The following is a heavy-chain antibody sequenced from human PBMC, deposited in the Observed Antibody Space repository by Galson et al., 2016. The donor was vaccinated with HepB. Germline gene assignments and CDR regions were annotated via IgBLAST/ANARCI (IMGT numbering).Heavy chain of an antibody. Sequence: SLRLSCAASGFTFGDFAVSWIRRAPGKGLEWVAVIWYDGSYKYYADSVKGRFTISRDNSNNRLYLQMNSLRAEDTAVYYCAKRAYYGSGRNGGGMDVWGQGTTVPVSS. J-gene: IGHJ6*02. CDR3: AKRAYYGSGRNGGGMDV. CDR1: GFTFGDFA. V-gene: IGHV3-33*06. CDR2: IWYDGSYK. D-gene: IGHD3-10*01.